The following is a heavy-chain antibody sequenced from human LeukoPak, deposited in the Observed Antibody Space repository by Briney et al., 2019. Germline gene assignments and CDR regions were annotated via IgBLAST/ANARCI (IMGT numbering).Heavy chain of an antibody. J-gene: IGHJ5*02. CDR2: IYTSGST. D-gene: IGHD1-1*01. V-gene: IGHV4-61*02. Sequence: ASETLSLTCTVSGGSISSGSYYWSWIRQPAGTGLEWIGRIYTSGSTNYNPSLKSRVTISVDTSKNQFSLKLSSVTAADTAVYYCAREPGTGRVSRVAWFDPWGQGTLVTVSS. CDR1: GGSISSGSYY. CDR3: AREPGTGRVSRVAWFDP.